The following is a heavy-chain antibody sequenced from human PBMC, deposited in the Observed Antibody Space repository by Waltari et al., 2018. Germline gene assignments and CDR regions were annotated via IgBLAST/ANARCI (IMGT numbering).Heavy chain of an antibody. D-gene: IGHD3-3*01. CDR1: GFSFADRA. CDR2: INWNSGNI. CDR3: TSDAFGNSIGGVFDY. Sequence: EVQLVESGGGLVQPGRSLRLSCVGSGFSFADRAMHWVRQVPGKCLEWVSGINWNSGNIGYADSGKGRFTISRDNAKNSLYLQINSVRTEDTALYYCTSDAFGNSIGGVFDYWGQGTLVNVSS. J-gene: IGHJ4*02. V-gene: IGHV3-9*01.